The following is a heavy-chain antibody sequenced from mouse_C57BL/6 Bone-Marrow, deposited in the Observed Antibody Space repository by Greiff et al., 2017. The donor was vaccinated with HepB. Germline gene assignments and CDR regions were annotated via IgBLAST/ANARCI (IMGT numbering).Heavy chain of an antibody. CDR2: IYPRSGNT. Sequence: QVQLQQSGAELARPGASVNLSCKASGYTFTSYGISWVKQRTGQGLEWIGEIYPRSGNTYYNEKFKGKATLTADKSSSTAYMELRSLTSEDSAVYFCARERGYYYGSRPWFAYWGQGTLVTVSA. D-gene: IGHD1-1*01. CDR3: ARERGYYYGSRPWFAY. J-gene: IGHJ3*01. V-gene: IGHV1-81*01. CDR1: GYTFTSYG.